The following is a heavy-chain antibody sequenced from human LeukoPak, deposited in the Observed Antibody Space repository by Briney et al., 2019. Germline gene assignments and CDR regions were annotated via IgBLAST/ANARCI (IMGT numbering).Heavy chain of an antibody. Sequence: ASVKVSCKASGYTFTGYYMHWVRQAPGQGLEWRGWINPNSGDTNYAQKFQGRVTMTRDTSISTAYMELSRLRSDDTAVYYCARAAERGWSYYMDVWGKGTTVTVSS. CDR1: GYTFTGYY. D-gene: IGHD6-19*01. CDR3: ARAAERGWSYYMDV. J-gene: IGHJ6*03. V-gene: IGHV1-2*02. CDR2: INPNSGDT.